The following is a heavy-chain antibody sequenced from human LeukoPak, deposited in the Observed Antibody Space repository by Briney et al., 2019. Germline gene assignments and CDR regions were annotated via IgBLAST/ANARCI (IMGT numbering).Heavy chain of an antibody. Sequence: EASVKVSCKASGVTLTNYAVSWVRQAPGQGLEWMGGIMPFLGTTNYAQKFQGRLTITADESTSTAYMDLSSLRSEDTAVYYCARTLNSGGMVRGVFDYWGQGTLLTVSS. D-gene: IGHD3-10*01. J-gene: IGHJ4*02. CDR3: ARTLNSGGMVRGVFDY. CDR1: GVTLTNYA. V-gene: IGHV1-69*13. CDR2: IMPFLGTT.